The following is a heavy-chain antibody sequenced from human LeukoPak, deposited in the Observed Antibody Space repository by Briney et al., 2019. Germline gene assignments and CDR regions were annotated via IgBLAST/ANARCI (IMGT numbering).Heavy chain of an antibody. V-gene: IGHV3-30*02. CDR1: GFTFSSYG. Sequence: PGGSLRLSCAASGFTFSSYGMYWVRQAPGKGLEWVAFIRYDGSNKYYADSVKGRFTISRDNSKNTLYLQMNSLRAEDTAVYYCAKDLKGRYDYVWGSYRHGAAFDIWGQGTMVTVSS. CDR2: IRYDGSNK. D-gene: IGHD3-16*02. CDR3: AKDLKGRYDYVWGSYRHGAAFDI. J-gene: IGHJ3*02.